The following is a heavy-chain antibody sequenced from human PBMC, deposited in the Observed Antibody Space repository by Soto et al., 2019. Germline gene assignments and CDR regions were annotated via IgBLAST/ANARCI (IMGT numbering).Heavy chain of an antibody. CDR3: AKDSRTRPFGGLLRDHHDL. D-gene: IGHD3-10*01. CDR1: GLTITNFG. CDR2: IDSTGGTT. Sequence: PGGSLRLSSSASGLTITNFGLHWVRQAPGKGLEHVCAIDSTGGTTDYADSVKGRFTISRDNSKNTLYLQMTSLRTDDTGTYYCAKDSRTRPFGGLLRDHHDLWGQGTLVTVSS. J-gene: IGHJ5*02. V-gene: IGHV3-64D*08.